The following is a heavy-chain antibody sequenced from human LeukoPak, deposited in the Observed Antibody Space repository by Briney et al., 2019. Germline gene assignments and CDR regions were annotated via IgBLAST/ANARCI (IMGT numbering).Heavy chain of an antibody. Sequence: ASVKVSCKASGYTFTSYGISWVRQAPGQGLEWMGWISAYNGNTNYAQKLQGRVTMTTDTSTSTAYMELRSLRPDDTAVYYCARDANLNLDYGGNPASDYWGQGTLVTVSS. CDR2: ISAYNGNT. CDR3: ARDANLNLDYGGNPASDY. D-gene: IGHD4-23*01. V-gene: IGHV1-18*01. CDR1: GYTFTSYG. J-gene: IGHJ4*02.